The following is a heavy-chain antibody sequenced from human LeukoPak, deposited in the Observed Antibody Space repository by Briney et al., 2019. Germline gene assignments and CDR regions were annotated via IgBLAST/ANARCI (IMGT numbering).Heavy chain of an antibody. J-gene: IGHJ6*02. CDR3: ARAVGYCSSTSCRYYYYGMDV. Sequence: SETPSLTCTVSGGSISSGGYYWSWIRQHPGKGLEWIGYIYYSGSTYYNPSLKSRVTISVDTSKNQFSLKLSSVTAADTAVYYRARAVGYCSSTSCRYYYYGMDVWGQGTTVTVSS. CDR1: GGSISSGGYY. D-gene: IGHD2-2*01. CDR2: IYYSGST. V-gene: IGHV4-31*03.